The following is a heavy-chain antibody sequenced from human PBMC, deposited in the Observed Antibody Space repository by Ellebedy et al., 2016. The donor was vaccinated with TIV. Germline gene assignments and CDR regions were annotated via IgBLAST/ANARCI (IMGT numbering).Heavy chain of an antibody. CDR1: GYTFTSYV. D-gene: IGHD5-24*01. J-gene: IGHJ4*02. CDR2: INAGNGNT. CDR3: ARGRGDGYNLNLYY. V-gene: IGHV1-3*01. Sequence: AASVKVSCKASGYTFTSYVIHWVRQAPGQRLEWMGWINAGNGNTKYSQKFQGRVTITRDTSASTAYMELSSLRSDDTALYSCARGRGDGYNLNLYYWGQGALVSVSS.